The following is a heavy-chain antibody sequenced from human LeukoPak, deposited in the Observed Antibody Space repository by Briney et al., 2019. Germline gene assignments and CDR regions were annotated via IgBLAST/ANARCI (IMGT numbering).Heavy chain of an antibody. J-gene: IGHJ5*02. CDR3: ARGITAAGTIWFDP. Sequence: GGSLRLSCAASGFTFSSYSMNWVRQAPGKGLESVSSISTSSSYTYYAHSVKGRFTISRDNAKNSLYLHMNSLRAEDTAVYYCARGITAAGTIWFDPWGQGTLVTVSS. D-gene: IGHD6-13*01. V-gene: IGHV3-21*01. CDR1: GFTFSSYS. CDR2: ISTSSSYT.